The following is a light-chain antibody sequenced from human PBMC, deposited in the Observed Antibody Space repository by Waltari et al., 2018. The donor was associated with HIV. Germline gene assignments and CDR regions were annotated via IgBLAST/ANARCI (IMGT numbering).Light chain of an antibody. J-gene: IGLJ1*01. CDR3: CSYAGSNTYL. Sequence: QSALTQPASVSGFPGPSITISCTGRSSDVGSYNYVSWYQQHPGKAPKLLIYDVSKRPSGVSNRFSGSKSGNTASLTISGLQAEDEADYYCCSYAGSNTYLFGTGTEVTVL. CDR1: SSDVGSYNY. V-gene: IGLV2-23*02. CDR2: DVS.